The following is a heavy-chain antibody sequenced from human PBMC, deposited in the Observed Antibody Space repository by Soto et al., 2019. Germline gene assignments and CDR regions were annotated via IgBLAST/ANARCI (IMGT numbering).Heavy chain of an antibody. CDR3: ARALYNSGWMNYFDY. V-gene: IGHV3-66*01. D-gene: IGHD6-19*01. CDR1: GFTVSSSY. CDR2: TYSGGST. Sequence: EVQLVESGGGLVQPGGSLRLSCAASGFTVSSSYMSWVRQAPGKGLEWVSSTYSGGSTYYADSVKGRFTISRDNSQNTLYLQMNSLRAEDTAVYYCARALYNSGWMNYFDYWGRGTLVSVSS. J-gene: IGHJ4*02.